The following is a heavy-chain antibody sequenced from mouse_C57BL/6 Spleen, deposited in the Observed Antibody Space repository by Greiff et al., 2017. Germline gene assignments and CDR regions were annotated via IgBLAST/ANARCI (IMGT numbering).Heavy chain of an antibody. J-gene: IGHJ4*01. D-gene: IGHD2-5*01. CDR1: GYTFTDYY. Sequence: EVPLQQSGPELVKPGASVKLSCKASGYTFTDYYMNWVKQSHGKSLEWIGDIHPNNGGTSYNQKIKGKATVTVDKSSSTAYMPLRSLTSEASAVSYCARGSNYESMDYWGQGTSVTVSS. CDR2: IHPNNGGT. CDR3: ARGSNYESMDY. V-gene: IGHV1-26*01.